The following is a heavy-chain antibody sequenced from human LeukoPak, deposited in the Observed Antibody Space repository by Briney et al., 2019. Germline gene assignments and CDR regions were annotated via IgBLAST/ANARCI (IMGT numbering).Heavy chain of an antibody. D-gene: IGHD1-26*01. CDR3: AKDLGRYRNNYFDY. J-gene: IGHJ4*02. CDR2: ISGSGGGT. Sequence: PGGSLRLSCAASGXTFNSYAMSWVRQAPEKGLECVAIISGSGGGTYYADSVKGRFTISRDDSKNTLYLQMNSLRAEDTAVYYCAKDLGRYRNNYFDYWGQGTLVTVSS. CDR1: GXTFNSYA. V-gene: IGHV3-23*01.